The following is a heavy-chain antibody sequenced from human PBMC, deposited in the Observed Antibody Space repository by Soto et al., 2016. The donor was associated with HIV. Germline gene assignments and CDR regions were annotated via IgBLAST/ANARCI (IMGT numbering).Heavy chain of an antibody. J-gene: IGHJ2*01. D-gene: IGHD3-10*01. V-gene: IGHV3-9*03. CDR1: GFTFDDYA. Sequence: EVQLVESGGGLVQPGRSLRLSCAASGFTFDDYAMHWVRQAPGKDLEWVSGISWNSGSIGYADSVKGRFTISRDNAKNSLYLQMNSLRAEDMALYYCAKDSRFRESGYFDLWGRGTLVTVSS. CDR3: AKDSRFRESGYFDL. CDR2: ISWNSGSI.